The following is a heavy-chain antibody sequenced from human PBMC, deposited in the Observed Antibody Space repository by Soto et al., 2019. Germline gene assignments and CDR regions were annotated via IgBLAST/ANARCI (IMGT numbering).Heavy chain of an antibody. Sequence: QVQLVQSGAEVKTPGSSVKVSCKASGGIFTRYDIRWVRQAPGQGLEWMGAIIPIIGTANYAQKFQGRVTITADATTSTAYMKLSSLRSEDTAMYYCAINEGRDVSTFDYWGQGTLVTVSS. J-gene: IGHJ4*02. D-gene: IGHD3-10*02. CDR1: GGIFTRYD. V-gene: IGHV1-69*01. CDR3: AINEGRDVSTFDY. CDR2: IIPIIGTA.